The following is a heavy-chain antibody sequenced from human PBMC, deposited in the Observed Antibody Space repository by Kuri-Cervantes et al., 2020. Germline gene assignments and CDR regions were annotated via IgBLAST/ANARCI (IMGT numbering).Heavy chain of an antibody. CDR3: AKDWDFCGADCYGEALNNWFDP. Sequence: GESLKISCAASGFTFSSYGMHWVRQAPGKGLEWVAVISYDGSNKYYADSVKGRFTISRDNSKNTLYLQMNSLRPDDTAVYYWAKDWDFCGADCYGEALNNWFDPWGQGTLVTVSS. D-gene: IGHD2-21*02. CDR2: ISYDGSNK. J-gene: IGHJ5*02. CDR1: GFTFSSYG. V-gene: IGHV3-30*18.